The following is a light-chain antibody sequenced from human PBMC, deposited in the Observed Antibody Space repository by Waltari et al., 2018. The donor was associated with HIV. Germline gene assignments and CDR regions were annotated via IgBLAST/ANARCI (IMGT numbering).Light chain of an antibody. J-gene: IGLJ3*02. CDR3: YSYAGTYTWV. Sequence: QSALTQPRSVSGSPGQSVTISCTATNSDVGVYNYVSWYQQHPGNAPKLLIYDVTERPAGVPDRFSGSKSDNTASLTISGLQADDEADYYCYSYAGTYTWVFGGGTKLTV. CDR2: DVT. CDR1: NSDVGVYNY. V-gene: IGLV2-11*01.